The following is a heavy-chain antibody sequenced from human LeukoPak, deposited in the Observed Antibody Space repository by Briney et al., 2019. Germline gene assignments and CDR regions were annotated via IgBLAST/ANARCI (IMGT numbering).Heavy chain of an antibody. CDR3: ASTGARYYYDSSGYYSFDY. V-gene: IGHV3-23*01. CDR1: GFSFDDYA. CDR2: ISGSGGST. J-gene: IGHJ4*02. Sequence: GGSLRLSCAASGFSFDDYAMNWVRQAPGKGLEWVSAISGSGGSTYYADSVKGRFTISRDNSKNTLYLQMNSLRAEDTAVYYCASTGARYYYDSSGYYSFDYWGQGTLVTVSS. D-gene: IGHD3-22*01.